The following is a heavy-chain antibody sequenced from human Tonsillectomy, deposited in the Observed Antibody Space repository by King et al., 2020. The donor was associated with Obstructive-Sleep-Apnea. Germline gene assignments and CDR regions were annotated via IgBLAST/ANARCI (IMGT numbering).Heavy chain of an antibody. CDR2: INHSGST. J-gene: IGHJ4*02. Sequence: VQLQQWGAGLLKPSETLSRTCAVYGGSFSGYYWSWIRQPPGKGLAWIGEINHSGSTNYNPSLKSRVTISVDTSKNQFSLKLYSVTAADTAVYYCARIYYGSGGDHWGQGTLVTVSS. CDR1: GGSFSGYY. D-gene: IGHD3-10*01. V-gene: IGHV4-34*01. CDR3: ARIYYGSGGDH.